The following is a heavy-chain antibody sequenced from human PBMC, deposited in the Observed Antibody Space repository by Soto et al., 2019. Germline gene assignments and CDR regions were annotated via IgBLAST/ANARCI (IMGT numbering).Heavy chain of an antibody. CDR2: ISAYNGNT. Sequence: QVPLVQSGAEVKKTGASVKVSCTAYGYTFTSYGISWVRQAPGQGLEWMGWISAYNGNTKYAQKLQGRVTMTTDTATSTAYMELRSLRSDDTAVYSFARRAPPIDVWGQGTTGTVSS. CDR1: GYTFTSYG. J-gene: IGHJ6*02. CDR3: ARRAPPIDV. V-gene: IGHV1-18*01.